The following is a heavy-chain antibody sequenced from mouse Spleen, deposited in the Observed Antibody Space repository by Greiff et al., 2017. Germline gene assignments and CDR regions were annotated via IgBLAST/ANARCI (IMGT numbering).Heavy chain of an antibody. CDR3: ASSGYDYDY. J-gene: IGHJ2*01. D-gene: IGHD2-4*01. V-gene: IGHV1-69*01. CDR2: IDPSDSYT. CDR1: GYTFTSYW. Sequence: VQLQQPGAELVMPGASVKLSCKASGYTFTSYWMHWVKQRPGQGLEWIGEIDPSDSYTNYNQKFKGKATLTVDKSSSTAYMQLSSLTSEDSAVYYCASSGYDYDYWGQGTTLTVSS.